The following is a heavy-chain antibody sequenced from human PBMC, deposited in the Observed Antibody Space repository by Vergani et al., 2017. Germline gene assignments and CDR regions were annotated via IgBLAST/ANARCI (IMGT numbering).Heavy chain of an antibody. D-gene: IGHD6-13*01. Sequence: QVQLVESGGGVVQPGRSLRLPCAASGFSFKNYGMHWVRQAPGKGLEWVAVISYDGSNKYYADSVKGRFTISRDNSKNTLYLQMNSLRAEDTAVYYCATVAAAGKSATDFFDYWGQGTLVTVSS. CDR2: ISYDGSNK. CDR3: ATVAAAGKSATDFFDY. CDR1: GFSFKNYG. V-gene: IGHV3-30*03. J-gene: IGHJ4*02.